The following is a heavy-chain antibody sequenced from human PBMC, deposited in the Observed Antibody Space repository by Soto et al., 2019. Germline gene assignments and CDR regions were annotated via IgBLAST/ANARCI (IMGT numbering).Heavy chain of an antibody. J-gene: IGHJ4*02. CDR1: GGSISGYY. V-gene: IGHV4-59*08. Sequence: PSETLSLTCTVSGGSISGYYWSWIRQPPGKGLEWIGYIYYNGNTNYSPSLKSRVTISVDTSKNHFSLKLSSVTAADTALYYCARYGVRYNFDSWGQGALDTVSS. CDR3: ARYGVRYNFDS. CDR2: IYYNGNT. D-gene: IGHD1-1*01.